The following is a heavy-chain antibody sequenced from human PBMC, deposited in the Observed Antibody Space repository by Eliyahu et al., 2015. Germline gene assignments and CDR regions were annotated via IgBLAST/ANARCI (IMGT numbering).Heavy chain of an antibody. CDR1: GXTFXXYT. Sequence: QVQLVQSGAEVKKPGSSVKVSCKASGXTFXXYTISWVRQAPGQGLEWMGRIIPILGIANYAQKFQGRVTITADKSTSTAYMELSSLRSEDXAVYYCARDRPHYDFWSGYSFDPWGQGTLVTVSS. CDR2: IIPILGIA. D-gene: IGHD3-3*01. CDR3: ARDRPHYDFWSGYSFDP. V-gene: IGHV1-69*08. J-gene: IGHJ5*02.